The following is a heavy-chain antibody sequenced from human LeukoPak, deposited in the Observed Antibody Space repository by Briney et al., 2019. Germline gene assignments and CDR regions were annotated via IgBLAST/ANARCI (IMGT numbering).Heavy chain of an antibody. Sequence: PGGPLRLSCAASGFTFSSYAMSWVRQAPGKGLEWVSAIYGSGGSTYYADSVKGRFTISRDNSKNTLYLQMNSLRAEDTAVYYCAKDQPFYYDSSGYMVPFDYWGQGTLVTV. J-gene: IGHJ4*02. CDR2: IYGSGGST. D-gene: IGHD3-22*01. V-gene: IGHV3-23*01. CDR1: GFTFSSYA. CDR3: AKDQPFYYDSSGYMVPFDY.